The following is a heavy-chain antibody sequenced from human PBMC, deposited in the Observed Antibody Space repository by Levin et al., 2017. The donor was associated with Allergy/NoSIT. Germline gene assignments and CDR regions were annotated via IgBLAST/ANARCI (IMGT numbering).Heavy chain of an antibody. CDR3: GRINRYYYHGMDV. CDR2: IDWDDDN. CDR1: GFSLSTSGMC. V-gene: IGHV2-70*01. Sequence: SGPTLVKPTQTLTLTCTFSGFSLSTSGMCVSWIRQPPGKALEWLALIDWDDDNYYRTSLKTRPTISKDTSKNQVVLTMTDMDPVDTATYYGGRINRYYYHGMDVWGQGTTVTVSS. J-gene: IGHJ6*02.